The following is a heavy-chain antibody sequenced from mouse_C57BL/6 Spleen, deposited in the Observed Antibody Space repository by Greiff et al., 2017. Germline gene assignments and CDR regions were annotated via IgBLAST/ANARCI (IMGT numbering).Heavy chain of an antibody. CDR1: GYTFTSYW. J-gene: IGHJ2*01. Sequence: QVHVKQSGAELVKPGASVKLSCTASGYTFTSYWMHWVKQRPGQGLAWIGMIHPNSGSTNYNEKFQSKATLTVDKSSSTAYMQLSSLTSEDSAVYYCAREGLYDFDYWGQGTTLTVAS. CDR3: AREGLYDFDY. D-gene: IGHD2-14*01. CDR2: IHPNSGST. V-gene: IGHV1-64*01.